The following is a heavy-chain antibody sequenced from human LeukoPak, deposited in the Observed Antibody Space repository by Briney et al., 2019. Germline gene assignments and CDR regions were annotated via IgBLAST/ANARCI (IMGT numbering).Heavy chain of an antibody. V-gene: IGHV4-31*03. J-gene: IGHJ4*02. D-gene: IGHD4-23*01. CDR3: ARQGNSGSRDY. Sequence: SETLSLTCTVSGGSISSGGYYWSWIRQHPGKGLEWIGYIYYSGSTYYNPSLKSRVTISVDTSKNQFSLKVSSVTAADTAVYYCARQGNSGSRDYWGQGTLVTVSS. CDR2: IYYSGST. CDR1: GGSISSGGYY.